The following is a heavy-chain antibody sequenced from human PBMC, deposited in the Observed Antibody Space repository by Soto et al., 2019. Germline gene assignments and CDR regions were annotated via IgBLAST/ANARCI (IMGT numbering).Heavy chain of an antibody. CDR1: GGSISSYY. CDR3: ARDRNSGYAWAGSWFDP. D-gene: IGHD5-12*01. CDR2: IYYSGST. V-gene: IGHV4-59*12. Sequence: PSETLSLTCTVSGGSISSYYWSWIRQPPGKGLEWIGYIYYSGSTNYNPSLKSRVTMSVDTSKNQFSLKLSSVTDADTAVYYCARDRNSGYAWAGSWFDPWGQGTLVTVSS. J-gene: IGHJ5*02.